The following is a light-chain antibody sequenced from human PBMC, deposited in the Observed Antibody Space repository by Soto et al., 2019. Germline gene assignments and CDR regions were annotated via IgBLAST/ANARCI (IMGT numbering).Light chain of an antibody. CDR1: QSVTSSY. V-gene: IGKV3-20*01. CDR3: QQYGSSPRT. CDR2: DAS. J-gene: IGKJ1*01. Sequence: EIVLTQSPGTLSLSPGERATLSCRASQSVTSSYLAWYHQKPGQAPRLLIYDASNRATGMTDRFSGSGSGTDFTLTISRLEPEDFAVYYYQQYGSSPRTIGQGNKVEIK.